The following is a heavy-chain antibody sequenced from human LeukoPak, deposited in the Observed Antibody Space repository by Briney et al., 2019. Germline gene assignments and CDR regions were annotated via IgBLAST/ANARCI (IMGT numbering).Heavy chain of an antibody. CDR2: IHHSGGT. CDR3: ARGGPHYLARLDPFDF. CDR1: GGSFSGYY. Sequence: SSETLSLTCAVYGGSFSGYYWTWIRQPPGKGLEWLGEIHHSGGTNYNPSLKSRVTISVDTSKNQFSLKLSSVAAADTAVYYCARGGPHYLARLDPFDFWGQGTLVTVSS. D-gene: IGHD6-25*01. J-gene: IGHJ4*02. V-gene: IGHV4-34*01.